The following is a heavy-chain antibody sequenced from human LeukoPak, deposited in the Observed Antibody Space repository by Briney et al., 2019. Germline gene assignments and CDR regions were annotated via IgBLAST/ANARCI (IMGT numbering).Heavy chain of an antibody. CDR1: GGSFSGYY. D-gene: IGHD3-22*01. CDR3: ARGVPSAYYDSSGYHYSDAFDI. CDR2: INHSGST. J-gene: IGHJ3*02. V-gene: IGHV4-34*01. Sequence: SETLSLTCAVYGGSFSGYYWSWIRQPPAKGLEWIGEINHSGSTNYNPSLKSRVTISVDTSKNQFSLKLSSVTAADTAVYYCARGVPSAYYDSSGYHYSDAFDIWGQGTMVTVSS.